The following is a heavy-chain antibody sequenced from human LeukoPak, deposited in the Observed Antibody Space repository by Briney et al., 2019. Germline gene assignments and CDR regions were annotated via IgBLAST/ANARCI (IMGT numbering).Heavy chain of an antibody. CDR2: IVGSSSTI. CDR1: GFTFSDNT. Sequence: PGGSLRLSCAVSGFTFSDNTMNWVRQAPGKGLEWLSYIVGSSSTIYYADSVKGRFTISRDNAKNSLYLQMNSLRAEDTALYYCARDRNYGLDVWGQGTTVTVSS. V-gene: IGHV3-48*04. CDR3: ARDRNYGLDV. J-gene: IGHJ6*02.